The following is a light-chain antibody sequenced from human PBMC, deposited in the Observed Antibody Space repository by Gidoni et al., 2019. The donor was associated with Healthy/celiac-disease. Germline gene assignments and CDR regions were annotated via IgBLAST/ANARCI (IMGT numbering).Light chain of an antibody. CDR1: QSISSY. CDR2: AAS. CDR3: QQSYSTLALT. J-gene: IGKJ4*01. V-gene: IGKV1-39*01. Sequence: DSKMTQSPSSLSASVGDRVTITCRASQSISSYLNWYQQNPGKAPKLLIYAASSLQSGVPSRFSGSGSGTDFTLTISSLQPEDFATYYCQQSYSTLALTFGGGTKVEIK.